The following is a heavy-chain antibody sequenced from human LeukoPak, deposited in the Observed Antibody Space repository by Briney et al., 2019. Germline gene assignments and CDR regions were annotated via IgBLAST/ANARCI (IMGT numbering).Heavy chain of an antibody. Sequence: PGGSLRLSCAASGFIFSSYSMNWVRQAPGKGLEWVSSISATGNYIYYADSVKGRFTISRDNAKNSLYLQMNSLGAEDTAVYYCARDRSGYTFDDWGQGTLVTVSS. J-gene: IGHJ4*02. V-gene: IGHV3-21*01. D-gene: IGHD5-18*01. CDR3: ARDRSGYTFDD. CDR2: ISATGNYI. CDR1: GFIFSSYS.